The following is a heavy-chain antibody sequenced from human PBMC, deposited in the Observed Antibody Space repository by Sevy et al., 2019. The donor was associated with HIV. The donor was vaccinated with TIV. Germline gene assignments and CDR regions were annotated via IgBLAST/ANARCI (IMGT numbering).Heavy chain of an antibody. J-gene: IGHJ6*02. Sequence: GGSLRLSCAASGFTFSSYWMSWVRQAPGKGLEWVANIKQDGSEKYYVHSVKGRFTISRDNAKNSLYLQMNSLRAEDTAVYYCARDLVATIRADYYYYYGMDVWGQGTTVTVSS. CDR1: GFTFSSYW. CDR2: IKQDGSEK. CDR3: ARDLVATIRADYYYYYGMDV. V-gene: IGHV3-7*03. D-gene: IGHD5-12*01.